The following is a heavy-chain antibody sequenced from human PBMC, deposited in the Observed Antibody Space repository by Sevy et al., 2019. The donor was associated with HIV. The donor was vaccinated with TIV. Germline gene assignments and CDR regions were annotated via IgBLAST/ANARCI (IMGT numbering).Heavy chain of an antibody. CDR3: TTRVRGVIPYDAFDI. Sequence: GGSLRLSCAASGFTFSNAWMSWVRQAPGKGLEWVGHIKSKTDGGTTDYAAPVKGRFTISRDDSKNTLYLQMNSLKTEDTAVYYCTTRVRGVIPYDAFDIWGQGTMVTVSS. V-gene: IGHV3-15*01. D-gene: IGHD3-10*01. CDR1: GFTFSNAW. J-gene: IGHJ3*02. CDR2: IKSKTDGGTT.